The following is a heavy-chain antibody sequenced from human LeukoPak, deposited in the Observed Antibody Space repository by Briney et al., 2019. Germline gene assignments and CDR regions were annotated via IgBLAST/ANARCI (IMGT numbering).Heavy chain of an antibody. D-gene: IGHD3-10*01. J-gene: IGHJ3*02. CDR1: GFTFSSYG. V-gene: IGHV3-33*01. CDR3: ARGAYGSGTYHDFDI. CDR2: IWYDGSNK. Sequence: GGSLRLSCAASGFTFSSYGMHWVRQAPGKGLEWVAVIWYDGSNKYYVDSVKGRFTISRDNSKNTLYLQKNSLRAEDTAVYYCARGAYGSGTYHDFDIWGQGTMVTVSS.